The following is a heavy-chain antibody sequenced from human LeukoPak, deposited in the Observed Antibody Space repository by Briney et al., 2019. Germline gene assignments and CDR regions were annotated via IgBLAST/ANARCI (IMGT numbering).Heavy chain of an antibody. CDR3: ASGSRGHYYDSSGTFDY. D-gene: IGHD3-22*01. CDR2: ISMSSNYI. Sequence: GGSLRLSCAASGFTFISYTMNWVRQAPGKGLEWVSSISMSSNYIYYADSVKGRFTISRDNAQNSLYLQMNSLRAEDTALYYCASGSRGHYYDSSGTFDYWGQGTLVTVSS. CDR1: GFTFISYT. V-gene: IGHV3-21*04. J-gene: IGHJ4*02.